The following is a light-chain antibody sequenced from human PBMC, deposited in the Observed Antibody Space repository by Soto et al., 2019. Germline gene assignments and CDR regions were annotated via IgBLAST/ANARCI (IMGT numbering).Light chain of an antibody. CDR2: GAS. Sequence: EIVLTQSPGTLSLSPGERATLSCRASQSVSSTHLAWYQQKPGQAPRLLIYGASSRATGIPDRFSGSGSGTDFTLTISRLEPEDFVVYYCQQYTSSPLTFGQGTRLEIK. V-gene: IGKV3-20*01. J-gene: IGKJ5*01. CDR1: QSVSSTH. CDR3: QQYTSSPLT.